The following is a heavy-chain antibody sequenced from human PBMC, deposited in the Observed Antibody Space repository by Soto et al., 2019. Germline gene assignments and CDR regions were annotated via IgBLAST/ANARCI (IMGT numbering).Heavy chain of an antibody. D-gene: IGHD3-16*02. Sequence: PGGSLRLSSAASGFTFSSYEMNWVRQAPGKGLEWVSYISSSGSTIYYAASVKGRFTISRDNAKNSLYLQLNSLRAEDTAVYYCARDASGDYVWGSYRYPGPHDYWGQGTLVTVSS. CDR1: GFTFSSYE. CDR3: ARDASGDYVWGSYRYPGPHDY. CDR2: ISSSGSTI. V-gene: IGHV3-48*03. J-gene: IGHJ4*02.